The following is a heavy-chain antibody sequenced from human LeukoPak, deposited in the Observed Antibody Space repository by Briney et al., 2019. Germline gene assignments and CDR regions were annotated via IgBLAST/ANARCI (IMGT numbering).Heavy chain of an antibody. CDR2: IYTSGST. J-gene: IGHJ6*03. V-gene: IGHV4-4*07. CDR1: GGSISSYY. CDR3: ARYGSYYYYYMDV. Sequence: SETLSLTCTVSGGSISSYYWSWIRQPAGKGLEWIGRIYTSGSTNYNPSLERRVTMSVDTSKNQFSLRLSSVTAADTAVYYCARYGSYYYYYMDVWGKGTTVTVSS. D-gene: IGHD1-26*01.